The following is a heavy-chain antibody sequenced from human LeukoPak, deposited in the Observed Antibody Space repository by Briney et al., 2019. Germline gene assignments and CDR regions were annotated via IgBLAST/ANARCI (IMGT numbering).Heavy chain of an antibody. V-gene: IGHV3-21*01. J-gene: IGHJ5*02. CDR2: ISSSSSYI. Sequence: KTGGSLRLSCAASGFTFSSYSMNWVRQAPGKGLEWVSSISSSSSYIYYADSVKGRFTISRDNAKNSLYLQMNSLRAEDTAVYYCASQLLWFGESNAWGQGALVTVSS. D-gene: IGHD3-10*01. CDR3: ASQLLWFGESNA. CDR1: GFTFSSYS.